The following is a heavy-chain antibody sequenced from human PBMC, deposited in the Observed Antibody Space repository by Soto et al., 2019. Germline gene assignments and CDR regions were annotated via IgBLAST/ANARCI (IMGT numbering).Heavy chain of an antibody. CDR3: ARVTGIRFLEWLLSDYYYYMDV. V-gene: IGHV1-18*01. CDR1: GYTFTSYG. CDR2: ISAYNGNT. J-gene: IGHJ6*03. Sequence: ASVKVSCKASGYTFTSYGISWVRQDPGQGREWMGWISAYNGNTNYAQKLQGRVTMTTDTSTSTAYMELRSLRSDDTAVYYCARVTGIRFLEWLLSDYYYYMDVWGKGTTVTVSS. D-gene: IGHD3-3*01.